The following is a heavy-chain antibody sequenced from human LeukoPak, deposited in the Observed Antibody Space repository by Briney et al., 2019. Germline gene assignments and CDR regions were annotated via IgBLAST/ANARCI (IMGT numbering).Heavy chain of an antibody. Sequence: GGSLRLSCEGSGFSFSSYWMTWVRQLPGKGPEWVANIRQDESERYFADSVKGRFTISRDNAKKSVYLQMNSLRAEDTAVYYCARGSDWTASLDYWGQGTLVTVSS. CDR1: GFSFSSYW. CDR2: IRQDESER. D-gene: IGHD2-21*02. CDR3: ARGSDWTASLDY. V-gene: IGHV3-7*01. J-gene: IGHJ4*02.